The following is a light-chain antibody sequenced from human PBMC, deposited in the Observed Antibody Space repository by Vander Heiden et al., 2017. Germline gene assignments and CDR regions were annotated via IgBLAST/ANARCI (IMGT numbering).Light chain of an antibody. CDR2: GKN. J-gene: IGLJ2*01. CDR3: NSRDSSGKV. CDR1: SLRSYY. Sequence: SSELTQDPAVSVALGQTVRITCPGDSLRSYYASWYQQKPGQAPVLVIYGKNNRPSGIPDRFSGSSSGNTASLTITGAQAEDEADYDCNSRDSSGKVFGGGTKLTVL. V-gene: IGLV3-19*01.